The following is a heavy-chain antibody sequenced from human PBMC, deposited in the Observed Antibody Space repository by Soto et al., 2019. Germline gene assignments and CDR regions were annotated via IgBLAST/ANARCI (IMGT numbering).Heavy chain of an antibody. CDR2: INPSGGST. V-gene: IGHV1-46*01. CDR3: ARDVERFLEGPNYYYYYGLDV. CDR1: GYTFTSYY. D-gene: IGHD3-3*01. Sequence: GYSVQVSCKASGYTFTSYYMHWVRQAPGQGLEWMGIINPSGGSTSYAQKFQGRVTMTRDTSTSTVYMELSSLRSEDTAVYYCARDVERFLEGPNYYYYYGLDVWGQGTSVTVAS. J-gene: IGHJ6*02.